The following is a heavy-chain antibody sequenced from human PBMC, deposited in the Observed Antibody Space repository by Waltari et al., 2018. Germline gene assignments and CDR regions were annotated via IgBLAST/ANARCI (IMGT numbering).Heavy chain of an antibody. D-gene: IGHD6-19*01. J-gene: IGHJ4*02. V-gene: IGHV4-59*11. CDR1: GGSISSHY. CDR2: IYYSGST. Sequence: QVQLQESGPGLVKPSETLSLTCTVSGGSISSHYWSWIRQPPGKGLEWIGYIYYSGSTNYNPSLKSRVTISVDTSKNQFSLKLSSVTAADTAVYYCASSSIADYWGQGTLVTVSS. CDR3: ASSSIADY.